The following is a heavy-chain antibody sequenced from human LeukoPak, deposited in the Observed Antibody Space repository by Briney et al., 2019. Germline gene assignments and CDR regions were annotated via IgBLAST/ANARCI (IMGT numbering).Heavy chain of an antibody. V-gene: IGHV1-18*01. Sequence: ASVEVSCKASGYTFSTYGISWVRQAPGQGLEWMGWISAYKGNTYYAQKLQGRVTMTTDTSTSTAYRELRSPRSDDTAIYYCARDLYYYGSGSYYDVFDVWGQGTMVTVSS. J-gene: IGHJ3*01. CDR1: GYTFSTYG. CDR2: ISAYKGNT. D-gene: IGHD3-10*01. CDR3: ARDLYYYGSGSYYDVFDV.